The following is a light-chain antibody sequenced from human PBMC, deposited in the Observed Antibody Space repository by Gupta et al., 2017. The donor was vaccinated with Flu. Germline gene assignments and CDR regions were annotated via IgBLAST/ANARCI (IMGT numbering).Light chain of an antibody. CDR2: KDT. CDR1: ALPQHY. Sequence: YELTQPPSVSVSPGQTARITCSGDALPQHYVYWYQQKAGQAPILVIYKDTERSSGIPERFAGSTSGTTVTLTISGVRAEDEADYHCQSADSSGNHVFGTGTKVTVL. V-gene: IGLV3-25*03. CDR3: QSADSSGNHV. J-gene: IGLJ1*01.